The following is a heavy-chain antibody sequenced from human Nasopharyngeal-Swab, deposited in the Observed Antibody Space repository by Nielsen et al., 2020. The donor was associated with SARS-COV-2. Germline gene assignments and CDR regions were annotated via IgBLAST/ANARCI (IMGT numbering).Heavy chain of an antibody. D-gene: IGHD3-10*01. J-gene: IGHJ6*02. V-gene: IGHV4-61*02. CDR1: GGSISSGSYY. CDR3: ARDRGLYGSGPYGMDV. Sequence: LRLSCTVSGGSISSGSYYWSWIRQPAGKGLEWIGRIYTSGSTNYNPSLKSRVTISVDTSKNQFSLKLSSVTAADTAVYYCARDRGLYGSGPYGMDVWGQGTTVTVSS. CDR2: IYTSGST.